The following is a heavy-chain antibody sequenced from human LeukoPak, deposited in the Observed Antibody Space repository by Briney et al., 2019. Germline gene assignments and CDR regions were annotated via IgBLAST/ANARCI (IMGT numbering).Heavy chain of an antibody. V-gene: IGHV1-2*06. J-gene: IGHJ5*02. D-gene: IGHD6-13*01. CDR2: INPNTGGT. Sequence: ASVKVSCKASGYTFTGYYIHWVRQAPGQGLEWMGRINPNTGGTDYAQKFQGRVTMTRDTSITTAYMELSRLTSDDTAIYYCAKVPPSIAAAGNWLGPWGQGALVTVSS. CDR3: AKVPPSIAAAGNWLGP. CDR1: GYTFTGYY.